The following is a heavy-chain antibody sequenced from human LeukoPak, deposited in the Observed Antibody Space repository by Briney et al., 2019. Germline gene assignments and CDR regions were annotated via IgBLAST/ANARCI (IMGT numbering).Heavy chain of an antibody. Sequence: GASLKISCKGSGYRFTSYWIGWVRPMPGKGLEWMGIIYPGDSDTRYSPSFQGQVTISADKSISTAYLQWSSLKASDTAMYYCARRSAIGNVVVYYFDYWGQGTLVTVSS. CDR1: GYRFTSYW. V-gene: IGHV5-51*01. CDR3: ARRSAIGNVVVYYFDY. CDR2: IYPGDSDT. J-gene: IGHJ4*02. D-gene: IGHD2-21*01.